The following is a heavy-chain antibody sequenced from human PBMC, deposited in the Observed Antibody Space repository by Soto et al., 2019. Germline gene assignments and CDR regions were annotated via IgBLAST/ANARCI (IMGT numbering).Heavy chain of an antibody. Sequence: LRLSCDASGFPFSSYGMHWVRQAPGKGLEWVAVISYDGSIKYYADSVKGRFTVSRDNSKNTLYLQMNTLRADDTAVYYCAKVAQGDPLISDYGMDVWGQGTTVTVSS. CDR2: ISYDGSIK. V-gene: IGHV3-30*18. J-gene: IGHJ6*02. D-gene: IGHD2-21*02. CDR1: GFPFSSYG. CDR3: AKVAQGDPLISDYGMDV.